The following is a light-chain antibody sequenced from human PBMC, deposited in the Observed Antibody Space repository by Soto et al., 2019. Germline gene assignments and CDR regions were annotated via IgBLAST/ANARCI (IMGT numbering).Light chain of an antibody. CDR1: QSVSNNY. J-gene: IGKJ1*01. V-gene: IGKV3-20*01. Sequence: DIVLTQSPDTLSLSPGDTATLSCRASQSVSNNYLAWYQQKPGQAPRLLIYGASNRATGIPDRFSGSGSGTDFTLTISRLEPEDFAVYYCQQYGSSGTFGQGTKVDI. CDR3: QQYGSSGT. CDR2: GAS.